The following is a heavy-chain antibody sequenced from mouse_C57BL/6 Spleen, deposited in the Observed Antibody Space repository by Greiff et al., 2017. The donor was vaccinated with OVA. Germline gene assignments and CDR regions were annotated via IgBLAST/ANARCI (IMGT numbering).Heavy chain of an antibody. Sequence: QVQLQQPGTALVKPGASVTLSCKASGSTFSSYWMYWVKQRPGQGLEWIGHINPSNGGTNYNEKFKSKATLTVDKSSSTAYMQLSSLTSEDSAVYNCARWRYSNYPYAMDYWGQGTSGTVAS. CDR1: GSTFSSYW. V-gene: IGHV1-53*01. J-gene: IGHJ4*01. D-gene: IGHD2-5*01. CDR2: INPSNGGT. CDR3: ARWRYSNYPYAMDY.